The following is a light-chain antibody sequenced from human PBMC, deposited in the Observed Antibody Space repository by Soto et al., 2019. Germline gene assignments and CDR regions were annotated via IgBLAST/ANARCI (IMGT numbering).Light chain of an antibody. J-gene: IGKJ2*01. CDR2: GAS. CDR3: MQRIQLPEP. Sequence: DIVMTQTPLSLSVSPGQPASISCKSSQSLLRSDGKSSLYWYLQKPGQSPQRLIYGASTRLSGVADRFSGSGSGTDFTLKISRVEAEDVGVYYCMQRIQLPEPFGQGTKLEIK. V-gene: IGKV2D-29*02. CDR1: QSLLRSDGKSS.